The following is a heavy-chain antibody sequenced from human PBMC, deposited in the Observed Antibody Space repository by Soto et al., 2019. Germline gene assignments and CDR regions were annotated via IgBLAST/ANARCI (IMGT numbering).Heavy chain of an antibody. J-gene: IGHJ2*01. V-gene: IGHV3-23*01. CDR3: AKPPTTETTYNWYLDL. CDR1: GFSFRSYV. Sequence: EVQLLESGGGLVQPGGSLRLSCAASGFSFRSYVMSWGRQAPGKGLEWVSGIDGSGGRTFYAASVKGRFTISRDNSKNTLYLQMNSLRAEDTAVYYCAKPPTTETTYNWYLDLWGRGTLVTVSS. CDR2: IDGSGGRT. D-gene: IGHD4-17*01.